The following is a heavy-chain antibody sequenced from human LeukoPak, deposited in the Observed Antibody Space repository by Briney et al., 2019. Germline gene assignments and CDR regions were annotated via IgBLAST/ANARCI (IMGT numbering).Heavy chain of an antibody. Sequence: RGGSLSLSCAASGFDFSTYAMHWVRLTPGKGLEFVSAISRSGDDTSYGNDVKGRFTISRDNIKNTVDLEMGSLRVDDTGIYYCARIPEYWGQGTAVTVSS. CDR2: ISRSGDDT. CDR3: ARIPEY. CDR1: GFDFSTYA. D-gene: IGHD2-2*01. V-gene: IGHV3-64*01. J-gene: IGHJ4*02.